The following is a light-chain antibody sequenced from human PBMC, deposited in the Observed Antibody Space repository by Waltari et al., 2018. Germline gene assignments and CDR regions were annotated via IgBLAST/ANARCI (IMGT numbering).Light chain of an antibody. J-gene: IGLJ3*02. Sequence: QSVLTQPPSVSAAPGQKVTISCSGSSSNIGRYSVSWYQQLPGTAPKLLSYDDYKRPSGIPDRFSGSKSGTSATLGITGLQTGDEAEYYCGTWDNNLSPGGVFGGGTKLTVL. V-gene: IGLV1-51*01. CDR3: GTWDNNLSPGGV. CDR2: DDY. CDR1: SSNIGRYS.